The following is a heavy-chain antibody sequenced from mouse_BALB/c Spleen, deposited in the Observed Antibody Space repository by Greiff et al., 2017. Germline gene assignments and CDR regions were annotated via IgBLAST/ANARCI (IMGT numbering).Heavy chain of an antibody. V-gene: IGHV1-87*01. Sequence: QVQLQQSGAELARPGASVKLSCKASGYTFTSYWMQWVKQRPGQGLEWIGAIYPGDGDTRYTQKFKGKATLTADKSSSTAYMQLSSLASEDSAVYYCATYGNYEGYWGQGTLGTVSA. D-gene: IGHD2-1*01. J-gene: IGHJ3*01. CDR3: ATYGNYEGY. CDR1: GYTFTSYW. CDR2: IYPGDGDT.